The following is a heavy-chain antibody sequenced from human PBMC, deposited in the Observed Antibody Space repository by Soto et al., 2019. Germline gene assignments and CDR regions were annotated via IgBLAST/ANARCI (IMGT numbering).Heavy chain of an antibody. D-gene: IGHD2-2*01. Sequence: GGSLRLSCAASGFTFSSYGMHWVRQAPGKGLEWVAVIWYDGSNKYYADSVKGRFTISRDNSKNTLYLQMNSLRAEDTAVYYCAREVYQLPDYYYYGMDAWGQGTTVTVSS. J-gene: IGHJ6*02. V-gene: IGHV3-33*01. CDR2: IWYDGSNK. CDR1: GFTFSSYG. CDR3: AREVYQLPDYYYYGMDA.